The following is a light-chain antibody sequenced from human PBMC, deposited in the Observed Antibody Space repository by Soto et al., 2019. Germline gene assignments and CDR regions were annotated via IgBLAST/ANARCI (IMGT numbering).Light chain of an antibody. CDR3: QQYGT. J-gene: IGKJ1*01. CDR1: QDISNY. Sequence: DIQMTQSPSSLSASVGDRVTITCQASQDISNYLNWYQQEPGKAPKLLIYDASNLETGVPSRFSGSGSGTDFTFTISSLQPEDIATYYCQQYGTFGQGTKV. CDR2: DAS. V-gene: IGKV1-33*01.